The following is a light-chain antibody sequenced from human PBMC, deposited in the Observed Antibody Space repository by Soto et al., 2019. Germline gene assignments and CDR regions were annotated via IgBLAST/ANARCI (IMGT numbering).Light chain of an antibody. J-gene: IGLJ3*02. V-gene: IGLV2-23*01. CDR1: HGDLGTYDL. CDR3: CSYAGSDKNGV. Sequence: QSALTQPASVSGSPGQSITISCNGTHGDLGTYDLLSWYQQHPEKAPKLLIFGGTQRPSGFTRRFSGTKSGNSASLTITDLQPDDEADYYCCSYAGSDKNGVFGGGTKLTVL. CDR2: GGT.